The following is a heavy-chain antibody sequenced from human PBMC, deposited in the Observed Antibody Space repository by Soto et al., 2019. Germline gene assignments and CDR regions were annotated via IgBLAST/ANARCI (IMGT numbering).Heavy chain of an antibody. J-gene: IGHJ6*03. V-gene: IGHV3-66*01. CDR1: GFTVSNNY. Sequence: GGSLRLSCAASGFTVSNNYMTWVRQAPAKGLEWVSVLYSTGDTYYADSVKGRFTISRDNSKNMLYLQMNSLRAEDTAVYYCARDRVPTGSYYMDVWGKGTTVTVSS. D-gene: IGHD3-9*01. CDR2: LYSTGDT. CDR3: ARDRVPTGSYYMDV.